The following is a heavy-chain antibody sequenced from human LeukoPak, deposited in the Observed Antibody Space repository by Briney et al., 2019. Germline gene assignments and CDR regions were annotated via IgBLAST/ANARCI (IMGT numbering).Heavy chain of an antibody. Sequence: SETLSLTCTVSGGSISSYYWSWIRQPPGKGLEWIGYIYYSGSTDYNPSLKSQVTISVDTSKNQLSLKLSSVTAADTAVYYCARGWGYFDYWGQGTLVTASS. CDR3: ARGWGYFDY. CDR2: IYYSGST. V-gene: IGHV4-59*01. D-gene: IGHD3-16*01. J-gene: IGHJ4*02. CDR1: GGSISSYY.